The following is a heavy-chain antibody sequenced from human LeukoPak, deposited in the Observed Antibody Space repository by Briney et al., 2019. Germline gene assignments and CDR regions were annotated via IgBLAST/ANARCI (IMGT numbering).Heavy chain of an antibody. CDR3: ALPGGDIVVVPAAIAAFDY. CDR2: IIPIFGTA. CDR1: GGTFSSYA. D-gene: IGHD2-2*02. J-gene: IGHJ4*02. Sequence: GASVEVSCKASGGTFSSYAISWVRQAPGQGLEWMGGIIPIFGTANYAQKFQGRVTITADESTSTAYMELSSLRSEDTAVYYCALPGGDIVVVPAAIAAFDYWGQGTLVTVSS. V-gene: IGHV1-69*13.